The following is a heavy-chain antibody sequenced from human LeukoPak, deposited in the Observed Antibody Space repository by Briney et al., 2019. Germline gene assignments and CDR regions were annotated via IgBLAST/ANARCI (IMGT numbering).Heavy chain of an antibody. CDR2: IYYSGST. J-gene: IGHJ4*02. D-gene: IGHD3-10*01. Sequence: SETLSLTCTVSGGSISSYYWSWIRQPPGKGLEWIGYIYYSGSTNYNPSLKSRVTISVDTSKNQFSLKLSSVTAADTAVYYCARGSKYYYGSGNIDYWGQGTLVTVSS. CDR1: GGSISSYY. CDR3: ARGSKYYYGSGNIDY. V-gene: IGHV4-59*01.